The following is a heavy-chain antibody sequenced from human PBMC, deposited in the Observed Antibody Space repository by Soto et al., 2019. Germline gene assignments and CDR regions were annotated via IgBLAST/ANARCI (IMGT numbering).Heavy chain of an antibody. CDR3: ARKDSGYADYMDV. CDR1: GGSISSGGYY. CDR2: IYYSGST. J-gene: IGHJ6*03. Sequence: QVQLQESGPGLVKPSQTLSLTCTVSGGSISSGGYYWSWIRQHPGKGLEWIGYIYYSGSTYYNPSLTSPVTMSVDTSENQFSPRLSSVTAADTAVYYCARKDSGYADYMDVWGKGTTVTVSS. V-gene: IGHV4-31*01. D-gene: IGHD5-12*01.